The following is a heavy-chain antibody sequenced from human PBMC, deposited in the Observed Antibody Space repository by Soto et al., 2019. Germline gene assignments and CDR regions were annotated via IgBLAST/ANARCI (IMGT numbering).Heavy chain of an antibody. J-gene: IGHJ4*02. V-gene: IGHV3-7*01. Sequence: PGGSVRLSCAASGFTFSSYWLSWVRQAPGKGLEWVATIKQDGSEKYYVDSVKGRFTISRDNAKNSLYLQMNSLRAEDTAVYYCARAGDYIWGSYYFDYWGQGTLVTVSS. D-gene: IGHD3-16*01. CDR3: ARAGDYIWGSYYFDY. CDR2: IKQDGSEK. CDR1: GFTFSSYW.